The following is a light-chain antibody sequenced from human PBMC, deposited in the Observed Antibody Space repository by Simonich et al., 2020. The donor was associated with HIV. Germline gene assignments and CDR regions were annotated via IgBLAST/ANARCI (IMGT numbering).Light chain of an antibody. CDR1: QSLVHSDGNTY. J-gene: IGKJ1*01. Sequence: DVVMTQSPLSLPVTLGQPASISCRSSQSLVHSDGNTYLNWFQHRPGQSPRRLIYKVSNRDSGVPDRCSGSGSGTDFTLKISRVEAEDVGVYYCMQGTHWPPWTFGQGTKVEIK. CDR3: MQGTHWPPWT. CDR2: KVS. V-gene: IGKV2-30*02.